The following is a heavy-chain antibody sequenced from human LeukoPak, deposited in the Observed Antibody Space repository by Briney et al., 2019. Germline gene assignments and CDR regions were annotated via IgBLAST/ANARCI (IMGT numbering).Heavy chain of an antibody. J-gene: IGHJ4*02. CDR3: AARGYSSIDY. CDR2: ISAYNGDT. Sequence: ASVKVSCKASGYTFTSYGINWVRQARGQGLEWMGWISAYNGDTRYARKFQGRVTLTTDTSTSTAYMELRSLRSDDTAVYYCAARGYSSIDYWGQGTLVTVSS. V-gene: IGHV1-18*01. D-gene: IGHD6-13*01. CDR1: GYTFTSYG.